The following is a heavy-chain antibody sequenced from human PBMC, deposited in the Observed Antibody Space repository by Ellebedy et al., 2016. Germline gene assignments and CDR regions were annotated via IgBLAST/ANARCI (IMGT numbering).Heavy chain of an antibody. CDR3: ARDPSWCYSCLDV. J-gene: IGHJ6*02. CDR1: GGSISSYY. CDR2: IYYSGST. V-gene: IGHV4-59*01. D-gene: IGHD2/OR15-2a*01. Sequence: SETLSLTCTVSGGSISSYYWSWIRQPPGKGLEWIGNIYYSGSTNYNPSLKSRVTISVDTSKNQFSLKLSSVTAADTAVYYCARDPSWCYSCLDVWGQGTTVTVSS.